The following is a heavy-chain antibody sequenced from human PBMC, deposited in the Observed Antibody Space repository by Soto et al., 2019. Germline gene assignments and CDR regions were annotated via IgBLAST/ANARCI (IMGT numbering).Heavy chain of an antibody. J-gene: IGHJ4*02. Sequence: EVQLLESGGGLVQSGGSLRLSCAASGFSFSSYAMSWVRQAPGKGLEWVSGISNNGGTYYADSVKGRFTISRDNSRTTLSVQMNSLRAEDTAVYYCAKEKAEIGVPLFDYWGQGTLVTVSS. CDR3: AKEKAEIGVPLFDY. CDR1: GFSFSSYA. D-gene: IGHD2-8*01. CDR2: ISNNGGT. V-gene: IGHV3-23*01.